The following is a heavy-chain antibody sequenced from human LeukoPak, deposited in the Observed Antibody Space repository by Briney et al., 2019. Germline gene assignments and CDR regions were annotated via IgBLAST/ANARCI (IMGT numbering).Heavy chain of an antibody. CDR2: ISGSGGIT. V-gene: IGHV3-23*01. Sequence: GGSLRLSCEASGFTFSSYAMTWVRQAPGKGLEWVSVISGSGGITYYADSVKGRFTISRDNSKNTLYLQMNSLRAEDTAVYYCAKDGYCSSSTCRLFDYWGQGTLVTVSS. D-gene: IGHD2-2*03. CDR1: GFTFSSYA. J-gene: IGHJ4*02. CDR3: AKDGYCSSSTCRLFDY.